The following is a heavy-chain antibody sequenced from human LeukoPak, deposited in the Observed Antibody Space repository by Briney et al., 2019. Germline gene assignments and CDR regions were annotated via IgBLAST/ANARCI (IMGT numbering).Heavy chain of an antibody. D-gene: IGHD2/OR15-2a*01. CDR1: GFIFSNYG. Sequence: GGSLRLSCTPSGFIFSNYGVHWIRQAPGKGLEWVALIWYDGSNKYYTDSVKGRLTISRDNSKNTLYLQMNSLRAEDTAIYYCAREGPRGNSQFDYWGQGTLVTVSS. V-gene: IGHV3-33*01. J-gene: IGHJ4*02. CDR2: IWYDGSNK. CDR3: AREGPRGNSQFDY.